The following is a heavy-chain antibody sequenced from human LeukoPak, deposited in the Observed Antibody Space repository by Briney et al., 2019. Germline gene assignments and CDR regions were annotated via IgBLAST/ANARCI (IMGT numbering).Heavy chain of an antibody. CDR2: ISSSGNTI. CDR3: AKTQVGATTAAFYYFDY. D-gene: IGHD1-26*01. Sequence: PGGSLRLSCAASGLTFSDYYMSWIRQAPGKGLEWVSYISSSGNTIYYADSVKGRFTISRDNAKNSLYLQMNSLRAEDTALYHCAKTQVGATTAAFYYFDYWGQGTLVTVSS. V-gene: IGHV3-11*01. CDR1: GLTFSDYY. J-gene: IGHJ4*02.